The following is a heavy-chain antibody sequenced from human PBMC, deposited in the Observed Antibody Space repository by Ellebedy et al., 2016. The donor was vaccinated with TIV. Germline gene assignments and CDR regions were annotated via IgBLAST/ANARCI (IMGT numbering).Heavy chain of an antibody. CDR2: IWYDGSNK. V-gene: IGHV3-33*01. D-gene: IGHD6-19*01. Sequence: GGSLRLSXAASGFTFSSYGMHWVRQAPGKGLEWVAVIWYDGSNKYYADSVKGRFTISRDNSKNTLYLQMNSLRAEDTAVYYCARDSSGWSLNYYYYYYMDVWGKGTTVTVSS. J-gene: IGHJ6*03. CDR3: ARDSSGWSLNYYYYYYMDV. CDR1: GFTFSSYG.